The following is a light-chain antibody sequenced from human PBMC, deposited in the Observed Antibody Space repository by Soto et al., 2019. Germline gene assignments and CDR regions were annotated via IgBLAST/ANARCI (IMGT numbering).Light chain of an antibody. CDR2: GAS. V-gene: IGKV3-15*01. CDR1: QSVSSN. J-gene: IGKJ1*01. Sequence: EIVLTQSPGTLSLSPGERATLSCRASQSVSSNYLAWYQQKPGQAPRLLIYGASTRATGIPARFSGSGSGTEFTLTISSLQSEDFAVYYCQQYNNWPRTFGQGIKVEIK. CDR3: QQYNNWPRT.